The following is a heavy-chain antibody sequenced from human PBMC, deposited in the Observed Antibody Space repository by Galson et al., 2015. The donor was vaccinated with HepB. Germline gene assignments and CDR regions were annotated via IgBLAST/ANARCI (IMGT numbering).Heavy chain of an antibody. Sequence: SLRLSCAGSGFMFSRFAMSWVRQAPGKGLEWVSTISGSGGGTYYADSARGRFTISRDNAKNILYLHMHSLRAGDTAIYFCAKDRATPPPNYYDSWGQGSLVTVSS. CDR1: GFMFSRFA. D-gene: IGHD3-10*01. V-gene: IGHV3-23*01. J-gene: IGHJ4*02. CDR2: ISGSGGGT. CDR3: AKDRATPPPNYYDS.